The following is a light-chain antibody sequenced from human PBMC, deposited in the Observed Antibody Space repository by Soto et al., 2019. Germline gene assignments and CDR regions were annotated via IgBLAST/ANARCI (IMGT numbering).Light chain of an antibody. CDR3: CLYIGATTYV. CDR2: EVS. J-gene: IGLJ1*01. Sequence: QSALTQPASVSGSPGQSMTISCTGTSSDVGGYNYVSWYQQHPGKAPKLMIYEVSNRPSGVSNRFSGSKSGNTASLTISGLQAEDEADYYCCLYIGATTYVFGTGTKVTVL. V-gene: IGLV2-14*01. CDR1: SSDVGGYNY.